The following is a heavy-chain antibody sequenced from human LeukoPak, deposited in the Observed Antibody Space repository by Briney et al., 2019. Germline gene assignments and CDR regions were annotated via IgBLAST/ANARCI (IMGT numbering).Heavy chain of an antibody. CDR2: VYYSGST. Sequence: SETLSLTCTVSGGSISSYYWSWIRQPPGKGLEWIGYVYYSGSTNYNPSLKSRVTISVDTSKNQFSLKLSSVTAADTAVYYCARGGSESYRNYYYMDVRGKGTTVTVSS. CDR3: ARGGSESYRNYYYMDV. V-gene: IGHV4-59*01. CDR1: GGSISSYY. D-gene: IGHD3-10*01. J-gene: IGHJ6*03.